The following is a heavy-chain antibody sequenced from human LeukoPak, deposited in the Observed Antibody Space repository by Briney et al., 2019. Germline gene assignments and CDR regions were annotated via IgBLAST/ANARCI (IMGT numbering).Heavy chain of an antibody. CDR1: GYTFNSYG. Sequence: SVKVSCKASGYTFNSYGISWVRQAPGQGLEWMGGIIPIFGTANYAQKFQGRVTITADKSTSTAYMELSSLRSEDTAVYYCARDTVTTFSWFDPWGQGTLVTVSS. V-gene: IGHV1-69*06. J-gene: IGHJ5*02. CDR2: IIPIFGTA. CDR3: ARDTVTTFSWFDP. D-gene: IGHD4-11*01.